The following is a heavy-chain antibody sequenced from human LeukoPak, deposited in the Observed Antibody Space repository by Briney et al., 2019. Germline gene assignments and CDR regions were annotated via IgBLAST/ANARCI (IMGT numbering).Heavy chain of an antibody. D-gene: IGHD3-9*01. V-gene: IGHV4-34*01. CDR2: INHSGST. Sequence: SETLSLTCAVYGGSFSGYYWSWIRQPPGKGLEWIGEINHSGSTNYNPSLKSRVTISVDTSKNQFSLKLSSVTAADTAVYYCARDRLHYDILTGYSSQRYFDLWGRGTLVTVSS. CDR1: GGSFSGYY. J-gene: IGHJ2*01. CDR3: ARDRLHYDILTGYSSQRYFDL.